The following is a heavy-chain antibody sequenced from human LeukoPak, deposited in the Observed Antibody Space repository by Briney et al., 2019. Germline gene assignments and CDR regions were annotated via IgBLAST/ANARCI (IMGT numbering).Heavy chain of an antibody. CDR3: ARESPVYNWFDP. CDR1: GGSFSDSY. V-gene: IGHV4-34*01. CDR2: INHSGST. J-gene: IGHJ5*02. Sequence: PSETLSLTCAVYGGSFSDSYWNWIRQSPGKGLEWIGEINHSGSTKYNPSLKSRVTISVDTSKNQFSLNLSSVTAADTAVYYCARESPVYNWFDPWGQGTLVTVSS.